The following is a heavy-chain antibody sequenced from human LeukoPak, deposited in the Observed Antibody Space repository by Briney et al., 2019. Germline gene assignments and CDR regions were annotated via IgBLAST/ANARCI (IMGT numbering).Heavy chain of an antibody. CDR2: ISGSGGST. CDR3: AKHLRYFDEFDY. CDR1: GFSFSSYV. Sequence: PGGSLRLSCAASGFSFSSYVMSWVRQAPGKGLEWVSAISGSGGSTFYAGSVKGRFTVSRDNSKNTVYLQMSSLRAEDTAVYYCAKHLRYFDEFDYWGQGTLVTVSS. D-gene: IGHD3-9*01. J-gene: IGHJ4*02. V-gene: IGHV3-23*01.